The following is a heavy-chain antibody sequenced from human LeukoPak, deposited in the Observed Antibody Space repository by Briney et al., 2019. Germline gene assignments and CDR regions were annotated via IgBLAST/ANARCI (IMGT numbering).Heavy chain of an antibody. Sequence: QAGGSLRLSCAASGFTFSGYWINWVRQAPGKGLEWLANIKTDGTEKNVVDSVRGRFTISRDNSKNTLYLQMNSLRAEDTAVYYCARRRMVYYDILTGYYHDAFDIWGQGTMVTVSS. D-gene: IGHD3-9*01. V-gene: IGHV3-7*03. CDR2: IKTDGTEK. J-gene: IGHJ3*02. CDR3: ARRRMVYYDILTGYYHDAFDI. CDR1: GFTFSGYW.